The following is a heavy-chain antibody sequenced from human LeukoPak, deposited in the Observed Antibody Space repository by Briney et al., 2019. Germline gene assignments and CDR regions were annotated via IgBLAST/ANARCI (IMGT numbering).Heavy chain of an antibody. D-gene: IGHD2/OR15-2a*01. Sequence: GGSLRLSCAASGISVSNNYMTWVRQAPGRGLEWVSVIYSGGATYYADSVKGRFTISRDNAKNLLSLQMNSLRAEDTALYYCARGDTSLQRNDALDIWGQGTMVSVSS. CDR3: ARGDTSLQRNDALDI. CDR2: IYSGGAT. V-gene: IGHV3-53*01. CDR1: GISVSNNY. J-gene: IGHJ3*02.